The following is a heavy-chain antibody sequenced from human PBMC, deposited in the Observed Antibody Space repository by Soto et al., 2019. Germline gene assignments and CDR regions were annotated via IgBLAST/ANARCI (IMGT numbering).Heavy chain of an antibody. V-gene: IGHV3-23*01. Sequence: GGSLRLSCAASGFTFSSYAMSWVRQAPGKGLEWVSAISGSGGSTYYADSVKGRFTISRDNSKNTLYLQMNSLRAEDTAVYYCAKWSVAGTGPYYYYGMDVWGQGTTVTVSS. D-gene: IGHD6-19*01. J-gene: IGHJ6*02. CDR1: GFTFSSYA. CDR2: ISGSGGST. CDR3: AKWSVAGTGPYYYYGMDV.